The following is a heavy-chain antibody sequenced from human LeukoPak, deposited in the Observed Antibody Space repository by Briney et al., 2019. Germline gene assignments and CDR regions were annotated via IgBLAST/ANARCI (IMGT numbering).Heavy chain of an antibody. CDR1: GGSFSGYH. Sequence: SETLSLTCAVYGGSFSGYHWSWIRQPPGKGLEWIGEINHSGSTNYNPSLKSRVTISVDTSKNQFSLKLSSVTAADTAVYYCARGSSSPPFDYWGQGTLVTVSS. CDR2: INHSGST. J-gene: IGHJ4*02. V-gene: IGHV4-34*01. CDR3: ARGSSSPPFDY. D-gene: IGHD6-6*01.